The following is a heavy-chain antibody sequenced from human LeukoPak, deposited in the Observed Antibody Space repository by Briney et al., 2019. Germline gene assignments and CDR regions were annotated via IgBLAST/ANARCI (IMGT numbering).Heavy chain of an antibody. CDR2: ISHDGSYQ. Sequence: GGSLRLSCAASGFTFSGHAMHWVRQAPGEGLELLAYISHDGSYQYHVDSVKGRFTVSRDNSKNTLYLQMNSLSAEDSAVYYCLPELGAKNYFDYWGQGTLVTVS. D-gene: IGHD1-14*01. CDR1: GFTFSGHA. CDR3: LPELGAKNYFDY. V-gene: IGHV3-30*03. J-gene: IGHJ4*02.